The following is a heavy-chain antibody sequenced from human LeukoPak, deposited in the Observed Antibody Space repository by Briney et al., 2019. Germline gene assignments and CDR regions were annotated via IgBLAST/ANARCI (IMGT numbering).Heavy chain of an antibody. CDR3: ATRTAATGPHFDS. CDR2: IGGSGGNT. J-gene: IGHJ4*02. D-gene: IGHD1-14*01. Sequence: GGSLRLSCAASGFTFSSYAMSWVRQASGKGLEWVSAIGGSGGNTYYADSVKGRFTISRDNSKNTFYLQINSLRPEDTAAYYCATRTAATGPHFDSWGQGTLVTVSS. CDR1: GFTFSSYA. V-gene: IGHV3-23*01.